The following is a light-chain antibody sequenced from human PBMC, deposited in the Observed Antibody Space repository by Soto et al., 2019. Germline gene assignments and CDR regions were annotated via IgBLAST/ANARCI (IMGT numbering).Light chain of an antibody. Sequence: DIQMTQSPSSLSASFGDRVTITCRASRNISTFLNWYQQKVGKAPNLLINAASSLPSGVPSRFSGGGSGTDFTLNISSLQNEDFATYYCQQANSFTRTFGQGTKVDI. CDR1: RNISTF. CDR3: QQANSFTRT. V-gene: IGKV1-39*01. CDR2: AAS. J-gene: IGKJ1*01.